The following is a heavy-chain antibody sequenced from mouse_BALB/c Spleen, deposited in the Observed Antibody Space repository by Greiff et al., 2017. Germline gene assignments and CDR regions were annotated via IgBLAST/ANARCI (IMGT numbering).Heavy chain of an antibody. CDR2: IYPGSGST. J-gene: IGHJ2*01. CDR3: TRGNYVLLDY. CDR1: GYTFTSYW. D-gene: IGHD2-1*01. V-gene: IGHV1S22*01. Sequence: LQQPGSELVRPGASVKLSCKASGYTFTSYWMHWVKQRHGQGLEWIGNIYPGSGSTNYDEKFKSKGTLTVDTSSSTAYMHLSSLTSEDSAVYYCTRGNYVLLDYWGQGTTLTVSS.